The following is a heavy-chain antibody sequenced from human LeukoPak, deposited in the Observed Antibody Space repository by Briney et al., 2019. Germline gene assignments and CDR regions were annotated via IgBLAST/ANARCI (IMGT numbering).Heavy chain of an antibody. J-gene: IGHJ4*02. CDR3: ARGGGSPHS. CDR2: IYFTGST. Sequence: PSETLSLTCTVSGGSIKNHYWSWIRRPPGKGLEWIGYIYFTGSTNYNPSLKSRVTISLDTPKNQFSLILRSVTTADTAMYYCARGGGSPHSWGQGTLVTVSS. CDR1: GGSIKNHY. D-gene: IGHD2-15*01. V-gene: IGHV4-59*11.